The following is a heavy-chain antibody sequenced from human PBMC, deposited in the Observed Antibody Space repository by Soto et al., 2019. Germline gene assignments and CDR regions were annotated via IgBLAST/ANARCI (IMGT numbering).Heavy chain of an antibody. Sequence: SETLSLTCAVYGGSFSGYYWIWIRQPPGKGLEWIGEINHSGSTNYNPSLKSRVTISVDTSKNQFSLKLSSVTAADTAVYYCARHSFAGIAHLNWFDPWGQGTLVTVSS. J-gene: IGHJ5*02. CDR1: GGSFSGYY. CDR2: INHSGST. CDR3: ARHSFAGIAHLNWFDP. V-gene: IGHV4-34*01. D-gene: IGHD6-13*01.